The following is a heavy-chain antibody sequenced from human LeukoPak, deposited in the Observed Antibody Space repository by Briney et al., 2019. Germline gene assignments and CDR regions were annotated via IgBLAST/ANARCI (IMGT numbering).Heavy chain of an antibody. CDR2: INHSGST. D-gene: IGHD3-10*01. CDR3: ARGQRMVRGVMTYYFDY. CDR1: GGSFSGYY. J-gene: IGHJ4*02. Sequence: PSETLSLTCAVYGGSFSGYYWSWIRQPPGKGLEWIGEINHSGSTNYNPSLKSRVTISVDTSKNQFSLKLSSVTAADTAVYYCARGQRMVRGVMTYYFDYSGQGTLVTVSS. V-gene: IGHV4-34*01.